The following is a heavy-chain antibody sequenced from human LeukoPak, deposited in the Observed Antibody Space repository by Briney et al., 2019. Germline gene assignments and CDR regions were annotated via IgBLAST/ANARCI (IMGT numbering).Heavy chain of an antibody. CDR3: ARGDYETHGYQTR. D-gene: IGHD3-22*01. J-gene: IGHJ4*02. CDR1: GYTFTSFA. Sequence: GASVKVSCKASGYTFTSFAINWLRQTPGQGPEWVGWINTHTGNPTYAQGFTGRFVFSLDTSVSTAYLQISSLKADDTAMYYCARGDYETHGYQTRWGQGTLVTVSS. V-gene: IGHV7-4-1*02. CDR2: INTHTGNP.